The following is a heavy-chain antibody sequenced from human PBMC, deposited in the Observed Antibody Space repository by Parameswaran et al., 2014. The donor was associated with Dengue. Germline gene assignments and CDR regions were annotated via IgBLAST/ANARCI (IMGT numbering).Heavy chain of an antibody. CDR2: ISSSGSTI. CDR3: ASRPDFWSGYSVDY. V-gene: IGHV3-48*03. J-gene: IGHJ4*02. Sequence: VRQMPGKGLEWVSYISSSGSTIYYADSVKGRFTISRDNAKNSLYLQMNSLRAEDTPVYYCASRPDFWSGYSVDYWGQGTLVTVSS. D-gene: IGHD3-3*01.